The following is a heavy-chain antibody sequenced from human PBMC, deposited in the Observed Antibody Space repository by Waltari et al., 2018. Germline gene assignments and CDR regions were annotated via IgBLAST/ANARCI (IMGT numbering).Heavy chain of an antibody. CDR2: VIPILDTA. CDR3: ARDRFEDIVVVVPTTPGGYFDY. J-gene: IGHJ4*02. D-gene: IGHD2-15*01. CDR1: GGNFRSYA. V-gene: IGHV1-69*15. Sequence: QVQLVQSGTEVKKPGSSVKVSCKASGGNFRSYAISWVREATGQGLEWMGRVIPILDTANYALNFQGRITITAEDSTSTAYMELRSLRSEDTAVYYCARDRFEDIVVVVPTTPGGYFDYWGQGTMVTVSS.